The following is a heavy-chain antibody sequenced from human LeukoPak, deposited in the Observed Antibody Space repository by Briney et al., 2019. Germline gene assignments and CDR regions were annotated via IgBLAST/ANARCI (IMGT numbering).Heavy chain of an antibody. Sequence: SETLSLTCAVSGSSISSDYYWGWIRQPPGKGLEWIGSINHSGRTYYNPSLTSRVTISVDTSKNQFSLKLSSVTAADTAVYYCAGSLHYYDSSGYYYIWFDPWGQGTLVTVSS. V-gene: IGHV4-38-2*01. J-gene: IGHJ5*02. D-gene: IGHD3-22*01. CDR3: AGSLHYYDSSGYYYIWFDP. CDR1: GSSISSDYY. CDR2: INHSGRT.